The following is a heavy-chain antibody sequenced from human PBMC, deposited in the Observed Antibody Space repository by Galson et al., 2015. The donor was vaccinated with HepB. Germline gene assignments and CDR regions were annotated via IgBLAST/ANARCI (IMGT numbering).Heavy chain of an antibody. V-gene: IGHV4-39*07. J-gene: IGHJ3*02. CDR1: GGSISSSSYY. Sequence: SETLSLTCTVSGGSISSSSYYWGWIRQPPGKGLEWIGSIYYSGSTYYNPSLKSRVTISVDTSKNQFSLKLSSVTAADTAVYYCARLLERRSGAFDIWGQGTMVTVSS. D-gene: IGHD1-1*01. CDR3: ARLLERRSGAFDI. CDR2: IYYSGST.